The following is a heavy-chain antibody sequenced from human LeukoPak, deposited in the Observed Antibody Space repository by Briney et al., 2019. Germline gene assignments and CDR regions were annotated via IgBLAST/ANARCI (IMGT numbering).Heavy chain of an antibody. CDR2: IIPIFGIA. CDR3: ARGRTHYYDSSSYVAWFDP. D-gene: IGHD3-22*01. Sequence: SVKVSCKASGGTFSSYAISWVRHAPGQGLEWMGRIIPIFGIANYAQKFQGRVTITADKSTSTAYMELSSLRSEDTAVYYCARGRTHYYDSSSYVAWFDPWGQGTLVTVSS. V-gene: IGHV1-69*04. J-gene: IGHJ5*02. CDR1: GGTFSSYA.